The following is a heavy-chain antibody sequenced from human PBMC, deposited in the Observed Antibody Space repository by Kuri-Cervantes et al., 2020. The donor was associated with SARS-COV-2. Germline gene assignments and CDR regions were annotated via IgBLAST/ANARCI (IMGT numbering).Heavy chain of an antibody. D-gene: IGHD3-3*01. CDR3: ARGLRTRGVRSDFWSGPHYFDY. CDR2: INHSGST. V-gene: IGHV4-30-2*01. Sequence: LRLSCAVSGGSISSGGYSWSWIRQPPGKGLEWIGEINHSGSTNYNPSLKSRVTISVDTSKNQFSLKLNSVTAADTAVYYCARGLRTRGVRSDFWSGPHYFDYWGQGTLVTVSS. CDR1: GGSISSGGYS. J-gene: IGHJ4*02.